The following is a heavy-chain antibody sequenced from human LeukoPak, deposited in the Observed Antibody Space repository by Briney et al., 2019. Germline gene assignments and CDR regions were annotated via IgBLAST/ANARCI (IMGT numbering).Heavy chain of an antibody. CDR1: GYSISSGYY. CDR3: ARHPPSDNFDY. J-gene: IGHJ4*02. V-gene: IGHV4-38-2*01. D-gene: IGHD3-22*01. Sequence: SETLSLTCAVSGYSISSGYYWGWIRQPPGKGLEWIGSIYHSGSTYYNPSLKSRVTISVDTSKNQFFLKLSSVTAADTAVYYCARHPPSDNFDYWGQGTLVTVSS. CDR2: IYHSGST.